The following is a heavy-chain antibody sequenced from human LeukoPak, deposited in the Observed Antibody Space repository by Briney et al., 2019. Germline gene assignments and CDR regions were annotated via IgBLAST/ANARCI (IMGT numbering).Heavy chain of an antibody. CDR3: ARSRSYSRSPFDY. D-gene: IGHD3-10*01. Sequence: GESLKISCKGSGYSFTTYWIGWVRQMPGKGLEWMWIIYPGDSDTTYSPSFQGQVTISADKSISTAYLQWSSLKASDTAMYYCARSRSYSRSPFDYWGQGTLVTVSS. CDR1: GYSFTTYW. CDR2: IYPGDSDT. V-gene: IGHV5-51*01. J-gene: IGHJ4*02.